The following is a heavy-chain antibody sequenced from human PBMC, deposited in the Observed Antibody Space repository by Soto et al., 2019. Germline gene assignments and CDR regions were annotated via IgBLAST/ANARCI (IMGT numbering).Heavy chain of an antibody. CDR3: ARHFPRYYGSGSYYNYYYYGMDV. CDR1: GDSFTSYW. CDR2: IYPGDSDT. D-gene: IGHD3-10*01. V-gene: IGHV5-51*01. Sequence: PGESRKISCKGSGDSFTSYWIGWVRQIPGKGLEWMGIIYPGDSDTRYSPSFQGQVTISADKSISTAYLQWSSLKASDTAMYYCARHFPRYYGSGSYYNYYYYGMDVWGQGTTVTVSS. J-gene: IGHJ6*02.